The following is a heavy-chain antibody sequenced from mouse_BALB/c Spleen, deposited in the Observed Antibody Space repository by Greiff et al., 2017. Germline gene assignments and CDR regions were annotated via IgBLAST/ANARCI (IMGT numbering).Heavy chain of an antibody. CDR3: ASGGRAMDY. CDR2: IDPENGNT. CDR1: GYAFSSSW. V-gene: IGHV14-1*02. Sequence: VQLQQSGPELVKPGASVKISCKASGYAFSSSWMNWVKQRPGQGLEWIGWIDPENGNTIYDPKFQGKASITADTSSNTAYLQLSSLTSEDTAVYYCASGGRAMDYWGQGTSVTVSS. D-gene: IGHD1-1*01. J-gene: IGHJ4*01.